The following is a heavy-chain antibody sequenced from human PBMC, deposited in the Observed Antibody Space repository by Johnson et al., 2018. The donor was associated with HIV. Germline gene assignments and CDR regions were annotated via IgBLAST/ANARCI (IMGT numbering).Heavy chain of an antibody. J-gene: IGHJ3*02. V-gene: IGHV3-33*06. D-gene: IGHD1-7*01. Sequence: QVQLVESGGGVVQPGRSLRLSCAASGFTFSSYGMHWVRQAPGKGLEWVAVIWYDGSNKYYADSVKGRFTISRDNSKNTLYLQMNSLSAEDTAVYYCAKGYIPAGTARKWDRRDAFDIWGQGTMVTVSS. CDR3: AKGYIPAGTARKWDRRDAFDI. CDR2: IWYDGSNK. CDR1: GFTFSSYG.